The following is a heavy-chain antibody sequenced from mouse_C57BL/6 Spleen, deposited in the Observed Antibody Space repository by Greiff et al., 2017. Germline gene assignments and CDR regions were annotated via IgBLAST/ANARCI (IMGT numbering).Heavy chain of an antibody. CDR2: IYPGDGAT. J-gene: IGHJ3*01. CDR1: GYAFSSYW. D-gene: IGHD4-1*01. V-gene: IGHV1-80*01. Sequence: QVQLQQSGAELVKPGASVKLSCKASGYAFSSYWMNWVKQRPGKGLEWIGQIYPGDGATNYNGTFKGKATLTADKPTSTAYMQLSSLAAEDAAVYFGGKGLGEAWFAYWGQGTLVTVSA. CDR3: GKGLGEAWFAY.